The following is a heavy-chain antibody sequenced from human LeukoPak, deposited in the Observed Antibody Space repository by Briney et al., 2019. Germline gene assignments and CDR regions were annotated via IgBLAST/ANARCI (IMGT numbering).Heavy chain of an antibody. CDR1: GLTLSYDW. CDR2: INNDGSST. Sequence: PGGSLRLSCAASGLTLSYDWMHWLRQAPGKGLAWVSRINNDGSSTTHADSVKGRFTISRDNAKNTMYLQMDSLKVEDTAVYYCARGHPMAAVGTAGYWGQGTLVTVSS. V-gene: IGHV3-74*01. CDR3: ARGHPMAAVGTAGY. D-gene: IGHD6-13*01. J-gene: IGHJ4*02.